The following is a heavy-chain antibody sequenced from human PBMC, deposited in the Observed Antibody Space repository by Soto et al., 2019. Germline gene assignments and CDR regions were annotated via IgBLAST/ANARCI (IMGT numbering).Heavy chain of an antibody. CDR3: ARNFRGSSGYKYYFDY. Sequence: SSETLSLTCTVSGGSISSSSYYWGWIRQPPGKGLEWIGSIYYSGSTYYNPSLKSRVTISVDTSKNQFSLKLSSVTAADTAVYYCARNFRGSSGYKYYFDYWGQGTLVTVSS. V-gene: IGHV4-39*01. CDR2: IYYSGST. CDR1: GGSISSSSYY. D-gene: IGHD3-22*01. J-gene: IGHJ4*02.